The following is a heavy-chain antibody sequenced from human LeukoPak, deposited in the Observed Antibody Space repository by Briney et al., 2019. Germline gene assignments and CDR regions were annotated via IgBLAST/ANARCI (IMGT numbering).Heavy chain of an antibody. D-gene: IGHD2-2*01. CDR1: GFTFSSNA. CDR3: AKDACSSTSCYANYFDY. V-gene: IGHV3-23*01. J-gene: IGHJ4*02. CDR2: ITGNGGST. Sequence: SGGSLRLSCAASGFTFSSNAMSWVRQAPGKGLEWVSVITGNGGSTYYADSVTGRFTISRDNSKNTLFLQMNSLRAEDTGVYYCAKDACSSTSCYANYFDYWAQGTLVTVSS.